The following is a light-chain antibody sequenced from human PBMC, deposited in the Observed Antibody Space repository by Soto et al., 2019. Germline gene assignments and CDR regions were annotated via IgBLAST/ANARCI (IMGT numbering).Light chain of an antibody. CDR2: DDI. J-gene: IGLJ2*01. CDR3: QSYDSSLSGVV. Sequence: QSVLTQAPSVSGAPGQRVTISCTGSSSNIGARYDVHWYQQLPGTAPKLLIYDDINRPSGVPDRFSGSKSGTSASLTITGLQAEDEAEYYCQSYDSSLSGVVFGGGTKLIVL. V-gene: IGLV1-40*01. CDR1: SSNIGARYD.